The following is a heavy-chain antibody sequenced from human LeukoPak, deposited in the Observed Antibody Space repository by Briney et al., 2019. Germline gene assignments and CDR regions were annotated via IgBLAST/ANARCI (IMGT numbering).Heavy chain of an antibody. D-gene: IGHD1-26*01. J-gene: IGHJ4*02. CDR3: ARLLGGSYVDY. CDR1: GGSISSSSYY. CDR2: IYYSGST. V-gene: IGHV4-39*01. Sequence: SETLSLTCTVSGGSISSSSYYWGWIRQPPGTGLEWIGSIYYSGSTYYNPSLKSRVTISVDTSKNQFSLKLSSVTAADTAVYYCARLLGGSYVDYWGQGTLVTVSS.